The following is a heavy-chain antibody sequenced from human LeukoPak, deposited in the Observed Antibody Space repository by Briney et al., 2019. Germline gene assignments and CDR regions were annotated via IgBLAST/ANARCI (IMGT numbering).Heavy chain of an antibody. V-gene: IGHV1-2*04. Sequence: ASVTVSCKASGYTFTGYYMHWVRQAPGQGLEWMGWINPNSGGTNYAQKFRGWVTMTRDTSISTAYMELSRLRSDDTAVYYCARSDGSGEQFDYWGQGTLVTVSS. D-gene: IGHD3-10*01. J-gene: IGHJ4*02. CDR1: GYTFTGYY. CDR2: INPNSGGT. CDR3: ARSDGSGEQFDY.